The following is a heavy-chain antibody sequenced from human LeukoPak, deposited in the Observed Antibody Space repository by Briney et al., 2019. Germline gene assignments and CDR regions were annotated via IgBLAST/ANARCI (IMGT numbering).Heavy chain of an antibody. J-gene: IGHJ6*03. D-gene: IGHD6-13*01. CDR3: ASGIGAADDYFYYDMDV. Sequence: SETLSLTCAISGGSFGRYYWSYIRQPPGKGLEWIGEINHSGNTYYNPSLKSRVTISLDTSKNQFSLKLSSLTAADTAVYYCASGIGAADDYFYYDMDVWGKGTTVTVSS. CDR2: INHSGNT. CDR1: GGSFGRYY. V-gene: IGHV4-34*01.